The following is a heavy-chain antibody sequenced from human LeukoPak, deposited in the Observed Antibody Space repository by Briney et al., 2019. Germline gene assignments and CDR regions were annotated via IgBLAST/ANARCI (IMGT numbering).Heavy chain of an antibody. Sequence: GGSLTLSCAASGFTFSSYEMNWVRQAPGKGLEWVSYISSSGSTIYYADSVKGRFTISRDNAKNSLYLQMISLRAEDTAVYYCARVRRGAYFDYWGQGTLVTVSS. CDR1: GFTFSSYE. J-gene: IGHJ4*02. CDR3: ARVRRGAYFDY. CDR2: ISSSGSTI. V-gene: IGHV3-48*03.